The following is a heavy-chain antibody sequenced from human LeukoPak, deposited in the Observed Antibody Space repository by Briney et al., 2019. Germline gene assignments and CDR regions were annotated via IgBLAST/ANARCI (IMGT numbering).Heavy chain of an antibody. CDR3: AKDRLSPRITIFGVVSGTFDY. V-gene: IGHV3-53*01. D-gene: IGHD3-3*01. CDR1: GFTVSSNY. Sequence: GGSLRLSCAASGFTVSSNYMNWVRQAPGKGLEWVSVIYGDDETNYADSVKGRFTISRDNSKNTLYLQMNSLRADDTAVYYCAKDRLSPRITIFGVVSGTFDYWGQGTLVTVSS. CDR2: IYGDDET. J-gene: IGHJ4*02.